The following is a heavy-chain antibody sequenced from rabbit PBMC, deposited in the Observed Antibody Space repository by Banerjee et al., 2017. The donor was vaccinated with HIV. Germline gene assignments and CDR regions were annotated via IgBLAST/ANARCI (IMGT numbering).Heavy chain of an antibody. Sequence: QEQLEESGGDLVKPEGSLTLTCTASGFSFSNKYVMCWVRQAPGKGLEWIGCIYTTSGNTYYASWAKGRFTISKTSSTTVTLQMTSLTAADTATHFCARGGSAAAFNLWGQGTLVTVS. CDR2: IYTTSGNT. V-gene: IGHV1S45*01. D-gene: IGHD4-2*01. J-gene: IGHJ4*01. CDR3: ARGGSAAAFNL. CDR1: GFSFSNKYV.